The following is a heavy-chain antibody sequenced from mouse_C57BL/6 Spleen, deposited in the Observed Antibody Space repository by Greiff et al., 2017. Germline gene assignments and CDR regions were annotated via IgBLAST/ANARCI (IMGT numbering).Heavy chain of an antibody. J-gene: IGHJ3*01. V-gene: IGHV1-64*01. CDR1: ASPFPSSW. D-gene: IGHD1-1*01. CDR2: IHPIGGST. Sequence: QVQLQQPGAGRLKPGASVKLSSKASASPFPSSWLPGVKRRPGQGLEWIGMIHPIGGSTNYNEKFKSKAKLTVDKSSSTAYMQLSSLTSEDSAVYYCARGRLGYYGSSYWFAYWGQGTLVTVSA. CDR3: ARGRLGYYGSSYWFAY.